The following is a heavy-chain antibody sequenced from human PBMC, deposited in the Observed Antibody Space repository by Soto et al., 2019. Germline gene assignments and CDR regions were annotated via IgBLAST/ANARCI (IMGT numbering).Heavy chain of an antibody. CDR1: GFSFSTYG. CDR3: ARDGLSHCFDY. Sequence: PGWSLRLSCAASGFSFSTYGMHWVRQAPGKGLEWVAFIWYDGSNEYYADSVKGRFTISRDSSTNLLYLQMNSLRAEDTAVYYCARDGLSHCFDYSGQGTPVTVSS. V-gene: IGHV3-33*01. J-gene: IGHJ4*02. CDR2: IWYDGSNE.